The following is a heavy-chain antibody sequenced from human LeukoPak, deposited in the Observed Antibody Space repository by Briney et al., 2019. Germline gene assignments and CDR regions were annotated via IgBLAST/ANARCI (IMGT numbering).Heavy chain of an antibody. CDR2: IYHSGST. V-gene: IGHV4-38-2*02. Sequence: PSETLSLTCTVSGYSISSGYYWGWIRQPPGKGLEWIGSIYHSGSTYYNPSLKSRVTISVDTSKNQFSLKLSSVTAADTAVYYCARDPTMTTVTTDIRYFDYWGQGTLVTVSS. J-gene: IGHJ4*02. CDR1: GYSISSGYY. CDR3: ARDPTMTTVTTDIRYFDY. D-gene: IGHD4-17*01.